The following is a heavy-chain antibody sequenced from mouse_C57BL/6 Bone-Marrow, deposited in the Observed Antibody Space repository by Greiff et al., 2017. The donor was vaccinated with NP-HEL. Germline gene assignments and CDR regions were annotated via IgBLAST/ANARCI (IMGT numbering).Heavy chain of an antibody. V-gene: IGHV5-2*01. D-gene: IGHD2-5*01. CDR1: EYEFPSHD. CDR3: ARRKPVYYSNPAWFAY. CDR2: INSDGGST. J-gene: IGHJ3*01. Sequence: EVHLVESGGGLVQPGESLKLSCESNEYEFPSHDMSWVRKTPEKRLALVAAINSDGGSTYYPDTMERRFIISRDNTKKTLYLQMSSLRSEDTALYYCARRKPVYYSNPAWFAYWGQGTLVTVSA.